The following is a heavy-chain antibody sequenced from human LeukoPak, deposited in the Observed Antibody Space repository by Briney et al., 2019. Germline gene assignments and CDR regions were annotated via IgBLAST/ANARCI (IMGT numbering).Heavy chain of an antibody. Sequence: GRSLRLSCAASGFTFSSYAMHWVRQAPGKGLEWVAVISYDGSNKYYADSVKGRFTISRDNSKNTLYLQMNSLRAEDTAVYYCASWGSIVVVPADYWGQGTLVTVSS. CDR1: GFTFSSYA. V-gene: IGHV3-30-3*01. J-gene: IGHJ4*02. CDR3: ASWGSIVVVPADY. CDR2: ISYDGSNK. D-gene: IGHD2-2*01.